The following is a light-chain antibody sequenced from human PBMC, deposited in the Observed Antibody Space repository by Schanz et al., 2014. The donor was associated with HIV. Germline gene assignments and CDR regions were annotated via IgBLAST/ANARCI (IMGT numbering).Light chain of an antibody. CDR3: QQYGSSLPLT. V-gene: IGKV3-20*01. Sequence: EIVLTQSPGTLTLSPGERATLSCRASQSVSSTYLSWYQQKPGQAPRLLVFDASNRASGIPDRFSGSGSGTDFTLTISSLEPEDFAVYYCQQYGSSLPLTFGGGTTVEI. CDR1: QSVSSTY. CDR2: DAS. J-gene: IGKJ4*01.